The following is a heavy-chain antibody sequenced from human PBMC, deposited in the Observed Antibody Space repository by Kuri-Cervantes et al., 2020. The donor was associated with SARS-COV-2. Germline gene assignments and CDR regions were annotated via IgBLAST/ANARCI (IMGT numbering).Heavy chain of an antibody. J-gene: IGHJ4*02. CDR1: GGTFSSYA. CDR2: IIPSIGTA. V-gene: IGHV1-69*13. D-gene: IGHD3-16*01. Sequence: SLMVSCKASGGTFSSYASSWGRQAPGQGLEWMGGIIPSIGTANYAQKFQGRVTITADESTSTAYMELSSLRSEDTAVYYCASLGDAGDLSPPFDYWGQGTLVTVSS. CDR3: ASLGDAGDLSPPFDY.